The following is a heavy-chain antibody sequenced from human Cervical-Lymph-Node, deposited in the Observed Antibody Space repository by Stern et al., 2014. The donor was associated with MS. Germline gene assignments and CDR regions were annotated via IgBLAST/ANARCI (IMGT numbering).Heavy chain of an antibody. CDR2: INPLFGTT. D-gene: IGHD6-13*01. CDR1: GGTFSTIE. CDR3: VRDQGGIAAT. Sequence: QVQLVQSGAEVKKPGSSMKVSCKASGGTFSTIEISWVRQPPGQGLEWLGGINPLFGTTHYAQKVQGRATIVADESTNTVNMKLSSLRSEDTAVYYCVRDQGGIAATWGQGTQVTVSS. V-gene: IGHV1-69*12. J-gene: IGHJ4*02.